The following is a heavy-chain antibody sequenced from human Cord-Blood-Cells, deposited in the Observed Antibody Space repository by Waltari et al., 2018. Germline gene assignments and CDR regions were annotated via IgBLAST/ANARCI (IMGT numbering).Heavy chain of an antibody. J-gene: IGHJ4*02. CDR2: IIPIFGTA. V-gene: IGHV1-69*01. D-gene: IGHD3-22*01. Sequence: QVQLVQSGAEVKKPGSSVKVSCKASGGTFSSYAISWVRQAPRQGLEWMGGIIPIFGTANYAQKFQGRVTITADESTSTAYMELSSLRSEDTAVYYCARGRDYYDSSGYYPFDYWGQGTLVTVSS. CDR1: GGTFSSYA. CDR3: ARGRDYYDSSGYYPFDY.